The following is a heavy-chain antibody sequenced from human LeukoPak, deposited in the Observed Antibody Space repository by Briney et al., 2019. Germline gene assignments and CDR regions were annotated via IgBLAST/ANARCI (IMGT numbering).Heavy chain of an antibody. J-gene: IGHJ6*02. D-gene: IGHD5-12*01. CDR2: IWYDGSNK. CDR3: ARGGSGYGYYYYYYGMDV. CDR1: GFTFSSYG. Sequence: PGGSLRLSCAASGFTFSSYGMHWVRQAPGKGLEWVAVIWYDGSNKYYADSVKGRFTISRDNSKNTLYLQMNSLRAEDTAVYYCARGGSGYGYYYYYYGMDVWGQGTTVTVSS. V-gene: IGHV3-33*01.